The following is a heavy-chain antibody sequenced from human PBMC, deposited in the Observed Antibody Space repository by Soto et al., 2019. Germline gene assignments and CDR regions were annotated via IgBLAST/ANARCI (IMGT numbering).Heavy chain of an antibody. J-gene: IGHJ5*02. CDR2: IYYSGST. CDR3: ARNYDSREFWFDP. D-gene: IGHD3-22*01. Sequence: SETLSLTCTVSGGSISSYYWSWIRQPPGKGLEWIGYIYYSGSTNYNPSLKSRVTISVDTSKNQFSLKLSSVTAADTAVYYWARNYDSREFWFDPWGQGTLVTVSS. CDR1: GGSISSYY. V-gene: IGHV4-59*01.